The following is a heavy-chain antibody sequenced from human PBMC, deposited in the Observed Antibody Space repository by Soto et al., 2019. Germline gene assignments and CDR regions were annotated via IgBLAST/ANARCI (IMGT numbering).Heavy chain of an antibody. CDR3: AREDRDRETGLVPAAIDGMDV. D-gene: IGHD2-2*01. Sequence: QVQLVQSGAEVKKPGSSVKVSCKASGGTFSRYSFTWVRQAPGHGLEWMGRIIPVFGIASYAQKFQGRVTITADKTTSTAYMELSRLRSEDTAVYYCAREDRDRETGLVPAAIDGMDVWGQGTTGTVSS. CDR2: IIPVFGIA. J-gene: IGHJ6*02. V-gene: IGHV1-69*08. CDR1: GGTFSRYS.